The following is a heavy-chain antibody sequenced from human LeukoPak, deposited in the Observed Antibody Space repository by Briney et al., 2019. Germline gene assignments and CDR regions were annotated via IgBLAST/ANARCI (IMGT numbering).Heavy chain of an antibody. D-gene: IGHD5-18*01. V-gene: IGHV4-59*01. CDR2: IYYSGST. Sequence: PSETLSLTCTVSGGSISSYYWSWIRQPPGKGLEWIGYIYYSGSTNYNPSLKSRVTISVDTSKNQFSLKLSSVTAADTAVCYCARDRARGYSYGWGWNYGMDVWGQGTTVTVSS. CDR3: ARDRARGYSYGWGWNYGMDV. CDR1: GGSISSYY. J-gene: IGHJ6*02.